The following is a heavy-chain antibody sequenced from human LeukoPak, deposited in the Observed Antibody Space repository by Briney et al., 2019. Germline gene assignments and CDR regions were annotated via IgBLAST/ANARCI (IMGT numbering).Heavy chain of an antibody. CDR2: ISGSGGST. Sequence: GGSLRLSCAASGFTFSSYAMSWVRQAPGKGLEWVSAISGSGGSTYYADSVKGRFTISRDNSKNTLYLQMNSLRAEDTAVYYCAKGDYSDNSGYAPLFDYWGQGTLVTVSS. D-gene: IGHD3-22*01. J-gene: IGHJ4*02. V-gene: IGHV3-23*01. CDR1: GFTFSSYA. CDR3: AKGDYSDNSGYAPLFDY.